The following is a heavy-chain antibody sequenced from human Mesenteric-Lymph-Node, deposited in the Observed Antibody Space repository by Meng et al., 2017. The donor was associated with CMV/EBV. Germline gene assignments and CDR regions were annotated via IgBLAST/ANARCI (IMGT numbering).Heavy chain of an antibody. J-gene: IGHJ5*02. CDR2: SYYSGST. CDR3: ARPHYYGSGSSPWFDP. D-gene: IGHD3-10*01. CDR1: GGSISRSSYY. V-gene: IGHV4-39*01. Sequence: QLQLQASGPGMVKPSETLSLTCTVPGGSISRSSYYWGWIRQPAGKGLEWGGSSYYSGSTYYNPSLKSRVTISVDTSKNQFSLKLSSVTAADTAVYYCARPHYYGSGSSPWFDPWGQGTLVTVSS.